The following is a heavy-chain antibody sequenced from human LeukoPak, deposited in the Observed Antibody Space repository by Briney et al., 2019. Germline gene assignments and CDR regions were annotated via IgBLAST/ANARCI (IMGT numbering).Heavy chain of an antibody. CDR1: GFSLRTGEVG. J-gene: IGHJ4*02. Sequence: GSGPTLVNPTQTLTLTCTFSGFSLRTGEVGVAWIRQPPGKALEWLALIYWNDDKRYSPSLQSRLTITKDTSKNQVVLTMTNMDPVDTGTYYCARGRGAARSSLFDSWGQGTLVTVSS. CDR2: IYWNDDK. CDR3: ARGRGAARSSLFDS. D-gene: IGHD2-15*01. V-gene: IGHV2-5*04.